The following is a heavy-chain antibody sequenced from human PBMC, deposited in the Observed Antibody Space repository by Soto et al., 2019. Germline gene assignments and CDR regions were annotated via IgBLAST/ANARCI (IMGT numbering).Heavy chain of an antibody. J-gene: IGHJ4*02. CDR1: GGSISSSSYY. Sequence: QLQLQESGPGLVKPSETLSLTCTVSGGSISSSSYYWGWIRQPPGKGLEWIGSIYYSGSTYYNQSLKRRVTTYGDTAKNQGSWKLSAVTAADTAVYYCARHRLVVRAAVEEYWGQGTLVTVSS. D-gene: IGHD2-2*01. CDR3: ARHRLVVRAAVEEY. CDR2: IYYSGST. V-gene: IGHV4-39*01.